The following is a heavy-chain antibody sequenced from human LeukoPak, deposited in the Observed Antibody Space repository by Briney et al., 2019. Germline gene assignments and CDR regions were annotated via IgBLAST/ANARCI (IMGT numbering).Heavy chain of an antibody. CDR3: AREDYYGSGSYYLPRSFDY. Sequence: GGSLRLSCAASGFTFSSYSMNWVRQAPGKGLEWVSSISSSSYIYYADSVKGRFTISRDNAKNSLYLQMNSLRAEDTAVYHCAREDYYGSGSYYLPRSFDYWGQGTLVTVSS. CDR1: GFTFSSYS. J-gene: IGHJ4*02. CDR2: ISSSSYI. V-gene: IGHV3-21*01. D-gene: IGHD3-10*01.